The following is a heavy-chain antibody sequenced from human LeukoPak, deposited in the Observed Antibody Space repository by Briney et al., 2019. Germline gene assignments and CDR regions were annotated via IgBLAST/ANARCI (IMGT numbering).Heavy chain of an antibody. CDR2: INPSDGTI. J-gene: IGHJ4*02. D-gene: IGHD3-10*01. CDR3: AREGGGITAYSDSSFDS. CDR1: GYTFTDYY. V-gene: IGHV1-46*01. Sequence: GASVKLSCKPSGYTFTDYYIHWVRQAPGQGLDWMGIINPSDGTISYAQKFQGRVTMTRDMSTGTVYMDLSSLRSEDTAVYYCAREGGGITAYSDSSFDSWGQGTLVTVSS.